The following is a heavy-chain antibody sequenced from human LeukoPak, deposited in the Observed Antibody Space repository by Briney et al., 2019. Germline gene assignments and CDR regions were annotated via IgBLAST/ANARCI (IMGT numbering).Heavy chain of an antibody. V-gene: IGHV3-11*04. J-gene: IGHJ6*03. CDR1: GFTFSDYY. Sequence: PGGSLRLSCAASGFTFSDYYMTWIRQAPGKGLEWVSYISSSGSTIYYADSVKGRFTISRDNAKNSLYLQMNSLRAEDTAVYYCARDQWEPEGYYYYYYYMDVWGKGTTVTVSS. CDR2: ISSSGSTI. CDR3: ARDQWEPEGYYYYYYYMDV. D-gene: IGHD1-26*01.